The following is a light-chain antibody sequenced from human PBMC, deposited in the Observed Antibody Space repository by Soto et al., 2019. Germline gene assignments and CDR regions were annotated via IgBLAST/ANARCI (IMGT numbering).Light chain of an antibody. CDR3: QWWDRSLV. Sequence: SYELTQPPSVSVSPGQTASITCSGDKLGDKYACWYQQKPGQSPVLVIYQDSKRPSGIPERFSGSNSGNTATLTISGTQAMDEADYYCQWWDRSLVFGGGTKLTVL. J-gene: IGLJ2*01. CDR2: QDS. CDR1: KLGDKY. V-gene: IGLV3-1*01.